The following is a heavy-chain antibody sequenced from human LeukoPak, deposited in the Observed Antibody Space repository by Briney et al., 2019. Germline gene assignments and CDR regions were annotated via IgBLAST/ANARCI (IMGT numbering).Heavy chain of an antibody. CDR3: ARSPGYSSGWFNY. Sequence: SETLPLTCTVSGGSISSYYWSWIRQPPGKGLEWIGYIYYSGSTNYNPSLKSRVTISVDTSKNQFSLKLSSVTAADTAVYYCARSPGYSSGWFNYWGQGTLVTVSS. J-gene: IGHJ4*02. CDR2: IYYSGST. D-gene: IGHD6-19*01. CDR1: GGSISSYY. V-gene: IGHV4-59*01.